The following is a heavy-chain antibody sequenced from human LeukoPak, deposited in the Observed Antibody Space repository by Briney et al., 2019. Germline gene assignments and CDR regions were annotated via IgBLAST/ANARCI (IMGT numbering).Heavy chain of an antibody. D-gene: IGHD5-12*01. J-gene: IGHJ5*02. CDR2: IYYSGST. Sequence: PSETLSLTCSVSGGPISSGDYYWSWIRQPPGKGLEWLGYIYYSGSTYYNPSLKSRVTISVDTSKNQFSLKLSSVTAADTAVYYCARDSGYDLPGPNWFDPWGQGTLVTVSS. CDR3: ARDSGYDLPGPNWFDP. V-gene: IGHV4-30-4*01. CDR1: GGPISSGDYY.